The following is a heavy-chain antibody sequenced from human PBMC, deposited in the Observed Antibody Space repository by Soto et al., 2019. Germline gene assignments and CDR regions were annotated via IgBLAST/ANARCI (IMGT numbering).Heavy chain of an antibody. CDR1: GYTFSSFG. Sequence: ASVKVSCKSSGYTFSSFGICWVRQAPGQGLEWMGWISAYNGNTNYAQNYQGRVTMTTDTSTSTAYMELRSLRSDDTAVYYCARDVVGFVVEPSSIRGHLDYWGQGTLVTVSS. J-gene: IGHJ4*02. V-gene: IGHV1-18*01. D-gene: IGHD2-15*01. CDR3: ARDVVGFVVEPSSIRGHLDY. CDR2: ISAYNGNT.